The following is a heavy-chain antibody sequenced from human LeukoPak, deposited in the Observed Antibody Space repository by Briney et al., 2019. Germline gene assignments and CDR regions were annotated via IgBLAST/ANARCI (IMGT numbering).Heavy chain of an antibody. D-gene: IGHD5-24*01. Sequence: GKSLKISCTASGYDFANSWIGWVRQMPGKGLEWMGIIYPRDSDTIYSPSFQGQVTISADKSIRTAYLLWSSLTASDTAMYYCARGERAMATRKAGFDYWGQGTQVTVSS. J-gene: IGHJ4*02. CDR3: ARGERAMATRKAGFDY. V-gene: IGHV5-51*01. CDR1: GYDFANSW. CDR2: IYPRDSDT.